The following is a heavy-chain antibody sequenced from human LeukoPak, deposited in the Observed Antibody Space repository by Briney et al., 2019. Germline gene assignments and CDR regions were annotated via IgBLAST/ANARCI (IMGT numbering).Heavy chain of an antibody. CDR3: ARVVDYYDSSGPRGWDAFDI. CDR2: INTNTGNP. CDR1: GYTFTSYA. V-gene: IGHV7-4-1*02. Sequence: ASAKVSCKASGYTFTSYAMNWMRQAPGQGLEWMGWINTNTGNPTYAQGFTGRFVFSLDTSVSTAYLQISSLKAEDTAVYYCARVVDYYDSSGPRGWDAFDIWGQGTMVTVSS. J-gene: IGHJ3*02. D-gene: IGHD3-22*01.